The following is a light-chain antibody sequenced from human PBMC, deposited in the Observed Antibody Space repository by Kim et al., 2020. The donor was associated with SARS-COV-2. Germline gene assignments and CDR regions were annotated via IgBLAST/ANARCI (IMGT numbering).Light chain of an antibody. V-gene: IGKV1-39*01. J-gene: IGKJ2*01. CDR2: AAS. CDR3: QQSYTVPT. Sequence: QLTQSPSSLSASVGDTVTITCRASQSIVIYLNWYQHKPGTAPKLLISAASNLQSGVPSRFSGSRSGTDFSLTISSLQPEDFATYYCQQSYTVPTFGQGTKLEI. CDR1: QSIVIY.